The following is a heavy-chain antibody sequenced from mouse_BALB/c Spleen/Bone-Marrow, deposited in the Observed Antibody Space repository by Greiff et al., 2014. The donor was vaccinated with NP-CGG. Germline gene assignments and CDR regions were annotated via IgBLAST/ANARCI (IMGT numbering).Heavy chain of an antibody. CDR2: IYPGDGDT. V-gene: IGHV1-87*01. CDR1: GYTFTSYW. D-gene: IGHD4-1*01. Sequence: VQLQQSGAQLARPGASVKLSCKASGYTFTSYWMQWVKQRPGQGLEWIGAIYPGDGDTRYTQKFKGKATLTADKSSSTAYMQLSSLASEDSAVYYCARLGSGIDYWGKGTSRTVS. CDR3: ARLGSGIDY. J-gene: IGHJ2*02.